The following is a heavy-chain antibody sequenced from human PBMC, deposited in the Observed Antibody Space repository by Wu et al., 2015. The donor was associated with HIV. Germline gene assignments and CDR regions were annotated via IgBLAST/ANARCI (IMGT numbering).Heavy chain of an antibody. Sequence: QVQLVQSGAEVKKPGASVKVSCKASGYTFTGYYMHWVRQAPGQGLEWMGWINPNSGGTNYAQKFQGRVTMTRDTSISTAYMELSRLRSDDTAVYYCARDQGYYYGSGSLYYFDYWGQGTLVTVSS. CDR2: INPNSGGT. CDR3: ARDQGYYYGSGSLYYFDY. J-gene: IGHJ4*02. V-gene: IGHV1-2*02. CDR1: GYTFTGYY. D-gene: IGHD3-10*01.